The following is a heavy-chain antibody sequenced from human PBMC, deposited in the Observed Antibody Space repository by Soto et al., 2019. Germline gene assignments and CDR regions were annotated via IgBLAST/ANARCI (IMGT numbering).Heavy chain of an antibody. D-gene: IGHD5-18*01. J-gene: IGHJ4*02. CDR3: AIRYGSCFGY. Sequence: SETLSLTCTVCGGSISSYYWSWIRQPPGKGLEWIGYIYYSGSTNYNPSLKSRVTISVDTSKNQFSLKLSSVTAADTAVYDCAIRYGSCFGYCGQRTLVRDSS. CDR2: IYYSGST. V-gene: IGHV4-59*08. CDR1: GGSISSYY.